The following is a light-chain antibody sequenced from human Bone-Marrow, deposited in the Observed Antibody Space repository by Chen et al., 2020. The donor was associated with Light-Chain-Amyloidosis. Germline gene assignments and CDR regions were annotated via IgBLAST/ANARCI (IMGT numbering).Light chain of an antibody. J-gene: IGLJ1*01. CDR3: SSYSNSSIHV. CDR1: SSNIGSNY. V-gene: IGLV1-47*01. Sequence: QSVLTQPPSASGTPGQRVTISCSGSSSNIGSNYVYWYQQLPGTAPKLLIYKNNQRPSGVPDRFSGSKSGTSASLAISGLRSEDEADYYCSSYSNSSIHVFGTGTTLTVL. CDR2: KNN.